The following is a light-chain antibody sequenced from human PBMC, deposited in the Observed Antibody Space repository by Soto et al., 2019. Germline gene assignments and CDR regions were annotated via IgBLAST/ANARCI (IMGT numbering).Light chain of an antibody. Sequence: IQLTQSPSSLSASVGDRVTITCRASQGISSYLAWYQQKPGKAPKLLIYAASTLQSGVPSRFSGIGSGTDVTLTISSLQPEDFATYYCHQLNSYPLSFGGGTKVEIK. CDR3: HQLNSYPLS. J-gene: IGKJ4*01. CDR1: QGISSY. CDR2: AAS. V-gene: IGKV1-9*01.